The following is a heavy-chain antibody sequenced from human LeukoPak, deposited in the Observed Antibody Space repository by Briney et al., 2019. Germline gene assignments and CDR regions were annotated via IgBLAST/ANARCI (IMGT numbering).Heavy chain of an antibody. D-gene: IGHD3-3*01. CDR3: ATAFRSGYYPHQYHYGMDV. V-gene: IGHV3-30*02. Sequence: GGSLRLSCAASGFIFSSYGVHWVRQAPGKGLEWVAFIWYDGSNKYYADSVKGRFTISRDNSKNTLYLQMSSLRAEDTAVYYCATAFRSGYYPHQYHYGMDVWGQGTTVTVSS. J-gene: IGHJ6*02. CDR1: GFIFSSYG. CDR2: IWYDGSNK.